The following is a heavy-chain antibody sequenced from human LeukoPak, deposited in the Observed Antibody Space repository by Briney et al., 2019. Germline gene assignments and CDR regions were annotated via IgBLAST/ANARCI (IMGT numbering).Heavy chain of an antibody. CDR1: GYTFTGYY. D-gene: IGHD6-6*01. Sequence: GASAKVSCKASGYTFTGYYMHWVRQAPGQGLEWMGWINPNSGGTNYAQKFQGRVTMTRDTSISTAYMELSRLRSDDTAVYYCARGSSIAARPYDYWGQGTLVTVSS. V-gene: IGHV1-2*02. CDR2: INPNSGGT. J-gene: IGHJ4*02. CDR3: ARGSSIAARPYDY.